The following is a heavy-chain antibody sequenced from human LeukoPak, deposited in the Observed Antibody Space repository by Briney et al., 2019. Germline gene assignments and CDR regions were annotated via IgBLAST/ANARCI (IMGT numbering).Heavy chain of an antibody. J-gene: IGHJ6*02. D-gene: IGHD3-10*01. Sequence: PSETLSLTCTVSGGSISSSSYYWGWIRQPPGKGLEWIGSIYYSGSTYYNPSRKSRVTISVDTSKNQFSLKLSSVTAADTAVYYCARRSGYYGSGSYSDYYGMDVWGQGTTVTVSS. V-gene: IGHV4-39*01. CDR1: GGSISSSSYY. CDR2: IYYSGST. CDR3: ARRSGYYGSGSYSDYYGMDV.